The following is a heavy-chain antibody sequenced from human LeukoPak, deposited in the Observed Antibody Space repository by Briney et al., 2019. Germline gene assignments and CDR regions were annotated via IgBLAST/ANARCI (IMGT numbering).Heavy chain of an antibody. J-gene: IGHJ4*02. Sequence: PGGSLRLSCAASGFTFSTYGMSWVRQAPGKGLEWVSAIADTGSDTYYADSVKGRFTISRDNSKNTLHLQMNSLIADDTAIYFCAKRVPYSSSSVYFDSWGQGTLVTVSS. CDR2: IADTGSDT. V-gene: IGHV3-23*01. CDR1: GFTFSTYG. D-gene: IGHD6-6*01. CDR3: AKRVPYSSSSVYFDS.